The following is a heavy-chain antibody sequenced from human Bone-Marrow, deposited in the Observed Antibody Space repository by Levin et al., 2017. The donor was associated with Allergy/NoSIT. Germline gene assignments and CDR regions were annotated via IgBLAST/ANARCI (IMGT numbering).Heavy chain of an antibody. J-gene: IGHJ4*02. CDR2: IYSGGST. CDR1: GFTVSSNY. D-gene: IGHD3-10*01. CDR3: ARLWDYYGSGSQPWRYFDY. V-gene: IGHV3-53*01. Sequence: PGGSLRLSCAASGFTVSSNYMSWVRQAPGKGLEWVSVIYSGGSTYYADSVKGRFTISRDNSKNTLYLQMNSLRAEDTAVYYCARLWDYYGSGSQPWRYFDYWGQGTLVTVSS.